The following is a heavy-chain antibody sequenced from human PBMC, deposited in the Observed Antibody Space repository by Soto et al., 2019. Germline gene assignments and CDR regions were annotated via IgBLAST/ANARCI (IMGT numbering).Heavy chain of an antibody. CDR1: GGSFSGYY. V-gene: IGHV4-34*01. CDR2: INHSGST. CDR3: ARCYCSSTSCYIGWFDP. Sequence: SETLSLTCAVYGGSFSGYYWSWIRQPPGKGLEWIGEINHSGSTNYNPSLKSRVTISVDTSKNQFSLKLSSVTAADTAVYYCARCYCSSTSCYIGWFDPWGQGTLVTVSS. D-gene: IGHD2-2*02. J-gene: IGHJ5*02.